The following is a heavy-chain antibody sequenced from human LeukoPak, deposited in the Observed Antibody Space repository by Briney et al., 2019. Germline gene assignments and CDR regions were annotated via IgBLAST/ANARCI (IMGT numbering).Heavy chain of an antibody. V-gene: IGHV4-59*01. Sequence: SETLSLTCTASGGSISSYYRSWIRQPPGKGLEWIGYIYYSGSTNYNPSLKSPVTISVATSKNQFSLKLSSVTATATAVYYCARGDDFWSGYPRWGQGTLVTVSS. D-gene: IGHD3-3*01. CDR2: IYYSGST. J-gene: IGHJ4*02. CDR3: ARGDDFWSGYPR. CDR1: GGSISSYY.